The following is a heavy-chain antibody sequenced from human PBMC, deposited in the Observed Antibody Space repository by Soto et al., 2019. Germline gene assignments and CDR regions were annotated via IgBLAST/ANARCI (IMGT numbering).Heavy chain of an antibody. CDR1: GYTFTSYG. D-gene: IGHD3-22*01. V-gene: IGHV1-18*01. CDR2: ISAYNGNT. J-gene: IGHJ3*02. Sequence: QVQLVQSGAEVKKPGASVKVSCKASGYTFTSYGISWVRQAPGQGLEWMGWISAYNGNTNYAQKLQGRVTMTTDTSTSTDCMELRRLKSDDTAVYFCARESGYYPSRHDAFDIWGQGTMVTVSS. CDR3: ARESGYYPSRHDAFDI.